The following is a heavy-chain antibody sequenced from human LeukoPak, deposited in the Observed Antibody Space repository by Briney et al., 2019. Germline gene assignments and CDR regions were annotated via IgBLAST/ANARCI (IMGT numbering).Heavy chain of an antibody. D-gene: IGHD1-26*01. J-gene: IGHJ2*01. CDR3: ARDSPVYSGSLGSYWYFDL. CDR1: GFTFSSYT. V-gene: IGHV3-48*01. CDR2: ISSGSSTI. Sequence: GGSLRLSCAASGFTFSSYTMNWVRQAPGKGLERVSYISSGSSTIYYADSVKGRFTISRDNAKNSLYLQMNSLRAEDTAVYYCARDSPVYSGSLGSYWYFDLWGRGTLVTVSS.